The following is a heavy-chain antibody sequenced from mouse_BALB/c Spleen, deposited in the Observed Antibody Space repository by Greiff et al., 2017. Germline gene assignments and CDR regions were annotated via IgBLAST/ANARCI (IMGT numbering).Heavy chain of an antibody. CDR2: SRNKANDYTT. CDR1: GFTFSDFY. J-gene: IGHJ4*01. Sequence: EVKLMESGGGLVQPGGSLRLSCATSGFTFSDFYMEWVRQPPGKRLEWIAASRNKANDYTTEYSASVKGRFFVSRDTSQSILYLQMNALRAEDTAIYYCSRSNWDYAMDYWGQGTSVTVSS. CDR3: SRSNWDYAMDY. V-gene: IGHV7-1*02. D-gene: IGHD4-1*01.